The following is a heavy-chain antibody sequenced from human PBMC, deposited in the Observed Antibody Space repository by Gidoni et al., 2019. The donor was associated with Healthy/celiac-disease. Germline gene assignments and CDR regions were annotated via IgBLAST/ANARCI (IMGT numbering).Heavy chain of an antibody. CDR2: IIPSFGTA. D-gene: IGHD1-26*01. CDR1: GGTFSSYA. V-gene: IGHV1-69*01. J-gene: IGHJ3*02. Sequence: QVQLVQSGAEVQKPGSSVTVSCTASGGTFSSYAISWVRQAPGQGLEWMGGIIPSFGTANYAQKCQGRVTITADESTSTAYMELSSLRSEDTAVYYCARDVGGPLGAFDIWGQGTMVTVSS. CDR3: ARDVGGPLGAFDI.